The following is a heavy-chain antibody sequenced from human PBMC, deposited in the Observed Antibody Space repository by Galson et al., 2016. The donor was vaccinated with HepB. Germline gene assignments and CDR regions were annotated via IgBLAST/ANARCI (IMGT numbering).Heavy chain of an antibody. J-gene: IGHJ4*02. D-gene: IGHD3-16*01. Sequence: SLRLSCAASGFTFSSYAMTWVRQAPGKGLQWFSAISATGGTTYSGESVKGRFTISRDNSKNTLYLQMNSLRAEDTAVYYCVKESPVRGNHFEYWGQGTLVTVSS. CDR3: VKESPVRGNHFEY. V-gene: IGHV3-23*01. CDR1: GFTFSSYA. CDR2: ISATGGTT.